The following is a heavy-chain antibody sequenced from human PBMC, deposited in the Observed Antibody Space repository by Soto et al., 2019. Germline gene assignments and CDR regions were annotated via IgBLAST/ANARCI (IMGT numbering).Heavy chain of an antibody. CDR2: ISSSGGST. CDR1: GFTFSSYT. V-gene: IGHV3-23*01. D-gene: IGHD7-27*01. Sequence: EVQLLESGGGLVQPGGSLRLSCAASGFTFSSYTMSWVRQGPGKGLEWVSGISSSGGSTVYADSVKGRFTISRDNFTTTLYLQMNSLRAEDTAVYYCAKGWGDYWGQGTPVTVSS. CDR3: AKGWGDY. J-gene: IGHJ4*02.